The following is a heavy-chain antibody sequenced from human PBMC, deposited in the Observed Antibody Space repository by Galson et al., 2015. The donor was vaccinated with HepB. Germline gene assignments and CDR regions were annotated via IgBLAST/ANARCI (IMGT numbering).Heavy chain of an antibody. Sequence: SLRLSCAASGFTFSSYAMSWVRQAPGKGLEWVSAISGSGGSTYYADSVKGRFTISRDNSKNTLYLQMNSLRAEDTAVYYCAKDIAVAGSDYYYYYGMDVWGQGTTVTVSS. CDR3: AKDIAVAGSDYYYYYGMDV. CDR1: GFTFSSYA. D-gene: IGHD6-19*01. CDR2: ISGSGGST. V-gene: IGHV3-23*01. J-gene: IGHJ6*02.